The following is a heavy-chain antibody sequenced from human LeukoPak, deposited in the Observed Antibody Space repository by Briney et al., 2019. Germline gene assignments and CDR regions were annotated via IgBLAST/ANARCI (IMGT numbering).Heavy chain of an antibody. V-gene: IGHV3-48*01. CDR3: AREPYSSSSY. D-gene: IGHD6-6*01. Sequence: GGSLRLSCAASGSTFSSYSMNWVRRAPGKGLEWVSYISSSSSTIYYADSVKGRFTISRDNAKNSLYLQMNSLRAEDTAVYYCAREPYSSSSYWGQGTLVTVSS. J-gene: IGHJ4*02. CDR1: GSTFSSYS. CDR2: ISSSSSTI.